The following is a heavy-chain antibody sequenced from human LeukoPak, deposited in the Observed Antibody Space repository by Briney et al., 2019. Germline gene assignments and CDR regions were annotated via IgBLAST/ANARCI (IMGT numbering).Heavy chain of an antibody. Sequence: GRSLRLSCAASGFTFDDYAMHWVRQAPGKGLEWVSGISWNSGSIGYADSVKGRFTISRDNAKNSLYLQMNSLRAEDMALYYCAKDIRKDYYGSRGLFGYWGQGTLVTVSS. CDR2: ISWNSGSI. J-gene: IGHJ4*02. V-gene: IGHV3-9*03. D-gene: IGHD3-22*01. CDR3: AKDIRKDYYGSRGLFGY. CDR1: GFTFDDYA.